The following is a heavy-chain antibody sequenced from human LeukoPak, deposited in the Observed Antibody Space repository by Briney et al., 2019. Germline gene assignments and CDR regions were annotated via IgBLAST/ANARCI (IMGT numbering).Heavy chain of an antibody. Sequence: ASVKVSCKASGYTFTGHYMHWVRQAPGQGLEWMGRINPNTDDADYAQKFQGMVSMTTDTPISTAFMEVSRLTSDDTAVYYCTRAPLDCSTTSCRLLDFWGQGTLVTVSS. CDR2: INPNTDDA. J-gene: IGHJ4*02. V-gene: IGHV1-2*06. CDR1: GYTFTGHY. D-gene: IGHD2-2*01. CDR3: TRAPLDCSTTSCRLLDF.